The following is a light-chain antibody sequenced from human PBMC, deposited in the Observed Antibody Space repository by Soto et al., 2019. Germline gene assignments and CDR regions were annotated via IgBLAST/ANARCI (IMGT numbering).Light chain of an antibody. CDR2: DAS. Sequence: EIGRTQSPATLSVSPGERATLSCRASQTVNNNLAWYQQKPGQAPRLLIYDASTRATGVPARFSGSGSGTEFTLTISSLQSEDFAVYYCQQFNNWPPLTFGGGTKVDIK. CDR3: QQFNNWPPLT. V-gene: IGKV3-15*01. CDR1: QTVNNN. J-gene: IGKJ4*01.